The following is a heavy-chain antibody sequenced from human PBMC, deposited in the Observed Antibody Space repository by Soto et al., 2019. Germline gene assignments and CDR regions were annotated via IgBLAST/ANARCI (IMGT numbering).Heavy chain of an antibody. D-gene: IGHD2-15*01. Sequence: GASVKVSCKASGGTFSSYTINWVRQAPGQGLEWMGMIIPVLGVANYAQKFQGRVTITADTSTSTVYMELSSLRSDDTAVYYCARIWGYCSGGSCYVNYYYLMDVCGQGSTVTGSS. CDR1: GGTFSSYT. CDR2: IIPVLGVA. CDR3: ARIWGYCSGGSCYVNYYYLMDV. J-gene: IGHJ6*02. V-gene: IGHV1-69*02.